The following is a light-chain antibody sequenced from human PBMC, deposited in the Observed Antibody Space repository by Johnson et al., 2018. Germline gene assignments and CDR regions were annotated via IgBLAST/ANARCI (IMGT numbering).Light chain of an antibody. Sequence: QSVLTQPPSVSAAPGQKVTISCSGSSSNIGNNYVSWYQQLPGTAPKLLIYENNKRPSGIPDRFSGSTSGTSATLGITGLQTWDEADYYCGTWDSSLRAGNVFGTGTKVTVL. CDR2: ENN. CDR1: SSNIGNNY. V-gene: IGLV1-51*02. J-gene: IGLJ1*01. CDR3: GTWDSSLRAGNV.